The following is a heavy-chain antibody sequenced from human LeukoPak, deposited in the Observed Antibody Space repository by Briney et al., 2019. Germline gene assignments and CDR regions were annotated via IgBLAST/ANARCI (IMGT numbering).Heavy chain of an antibody. J-gene: IGHJ4*02. Sequence: SETLSLTCTVSGGSISSYYWSWIRQPPGKGLEWIGYIYYSGSTNYNPSLKSRVTISVDTSRNQFSLKLSSVTAADTAVYYCARDSGGYGDYDYWGQGNLVTVSS. D-gene: IGHD4-17*01. CDR3: ARDSGGYGDYDY. V-gene: IGHV4-59*12. CDR2: IYYSGST. CDR1: GGSISSYY.